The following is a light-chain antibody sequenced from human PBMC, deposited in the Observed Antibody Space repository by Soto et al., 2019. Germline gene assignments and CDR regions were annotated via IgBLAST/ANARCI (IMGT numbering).Light chain of an antibody. CDR1: QDISNH. CDR3: QQYGSLPYI. V-gene: IGKV1-33*01. J-gene: IGKJ2*01. CDR2: AAS. Sequence: DIPMTQSPSSLSASVGDRVTITCQASQDISNHLNWYQLQPGEAPKLLIYAASNLETGVPSRFSGGGSGTDFTFTISSLQPEDIAIYYCQQYGSLPYIFGQGTKLEIK.